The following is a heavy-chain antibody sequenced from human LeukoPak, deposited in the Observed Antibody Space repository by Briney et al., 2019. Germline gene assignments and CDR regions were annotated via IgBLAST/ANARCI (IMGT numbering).Heavy chain of an antibody. J-gene: IGHJ6*02. D-gene: IGHD4/OR15-4a*01. CDR1: GGSISSSSYY. V-gene: IGHV4-39*01. CDR3: ARAHLTTHYYGMDV. Sequence: SETLSLTCTVSGGSISSSSYYWGWIRQPPGKGLEWIGSIYYSGSTYYNPSLKSRVTISVDTSKNQFSLKLSSVTAADTAVYYCARAHLTTHYYGMDVWGQGTTVTVSS. CDR2: IYYSGST.